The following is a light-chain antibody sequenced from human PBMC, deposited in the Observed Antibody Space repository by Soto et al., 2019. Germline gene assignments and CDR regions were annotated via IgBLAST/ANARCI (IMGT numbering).Light chain of an antibody. CDR2: DDT. J-gene: IGLJ1*01. V-gene: IGLV1-40*01. CDR1: SSNIVAGYA. CDR3: QSSDKSPDSSYV. Sequence: SVLTQPPSLSGAPGQTIPISCSGTSSNIVAGYAVHWYQHLPVTAPKLLIFDDTNRPSGVPDRFSGSRSGASASLAITGLQADDEGDYYCQSSDKSPDSSYVFGSGTKVTVL.